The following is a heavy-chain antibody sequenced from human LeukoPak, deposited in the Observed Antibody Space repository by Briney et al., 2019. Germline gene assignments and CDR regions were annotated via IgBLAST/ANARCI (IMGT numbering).Heavy chain of an antibody. D-gene: IGHD5-24*01. CDR2: IGTAGDT. Sequence: GGSLRLSCAASGFNLRTYDMHWVRQATGKGLEWVSAIGTAGDTYYLDSVKGRFTISRENAKNSLYLQMNSLGAGDTAVYYCARSLGDGYNDPARMDVWGQGTTVTVSS. CDR3: ARSLGDGYNDPARMDV. J-gene: IGHJ6*02. CDR1: GFNLRTYD. V-gene: IGHV3-13*01.